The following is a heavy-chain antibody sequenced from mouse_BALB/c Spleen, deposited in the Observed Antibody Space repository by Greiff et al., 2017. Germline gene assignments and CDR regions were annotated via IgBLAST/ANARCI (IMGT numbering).Heavy chain of an antibody. Sequence: EVMLVESGGGLVKPGGSLKLSCAASGFTFSSYAMSWVRQTPEKRLEWVASISSGGSTYYPDSVKGRFTISRDNARNILYLQMSSLRSEDTAMYYCARGDGGLRPWFAYWGQGTLVTVSA. V-gene: IGHV5-6-5*01. D-gene: IGHD2-4*01. CDR3: ARGDGGLRPWFAY. CDR1: GFTFSSYA. J-gene: IGHJ3*01. CDR2: ISSGGST.